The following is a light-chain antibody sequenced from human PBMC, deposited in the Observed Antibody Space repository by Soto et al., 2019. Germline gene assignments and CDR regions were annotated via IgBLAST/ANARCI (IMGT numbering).Light chain of an antibody. V-gene: IGKV3-11*01. CDR2: DAS. J-gene: IGKJ1*01. CDR1: QSVSSY. Sequence: EIVLTPSPATVSLSPGERPALSCRASQSVSSYLAWYQQKPGQAPRLLIYDASNRATGIPARFSGSGSGTDFTLTISRLEPEDFAVYYCQHHETFGQGTKVDIK. CDR3: QHHET.